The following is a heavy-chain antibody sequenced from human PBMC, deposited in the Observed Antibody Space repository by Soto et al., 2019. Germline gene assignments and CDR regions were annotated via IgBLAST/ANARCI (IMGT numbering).Heavy chain of an antibody. CDR3: ARDPSGSGSYYRGFWGAPDY. J-gene: IGHJ4*02. D-gene: IGHD3-10*01. CDR1: GGSFSGYY. V-gene: IGHV4-34*01. Sequence: SETLSLTCAVYGGSFSGYYWSWIRQPPGKGLEWIGEINHSGSTNYNPSLKSRVTISVDTSKNQFSLKLSSVTAADTAVYYCARDPSGSGSYYRGFWGAPDYWGQGTLVTVSS. CDR2: INHSGST.